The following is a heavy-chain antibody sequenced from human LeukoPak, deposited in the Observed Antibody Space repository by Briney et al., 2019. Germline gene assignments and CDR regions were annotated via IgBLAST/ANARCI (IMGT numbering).Heavy chain of an antibody. J-gene: IGHJ4*02. V-gene: IGHV3-23*01. CDR2: ISGSGGST. CDR1: GFTFSSYA. D-gene: IGHD3-16*01. Sequence: PGASLRLSCAASGFTFSSYAMGWVRQAPGKGLEWVSAISGSGGSTYYADSVKGRFTISRHNSKNTLYLQMNSLRAEDTALYYCAKVLLMTHSPGDYWGQGTLVTASS. CDR3: AKVLLMTHSPGDY.